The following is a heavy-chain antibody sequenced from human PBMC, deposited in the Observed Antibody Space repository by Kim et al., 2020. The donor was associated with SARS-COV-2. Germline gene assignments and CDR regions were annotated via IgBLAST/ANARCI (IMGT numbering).Heavy chain of an antibody. J-gene: IGHJ6*02. CDR1: GGTFSSYA. CDR3: ARGLHYVIFSGYYRLPPNYHYAMDA. Sequence: SVKVSCKASGGTFSSYAISWVRQAPGQGLEWMGWIIPIFGTANYAQKFQGRVTITADGSTSTAYMELSSLRSEDTAVYYCARGLHYVIFSGYYRLPPNYHYAMDAWGPGTTVTVS. D-gene: IGHD3-9*01. CDR2: IIPIFGTA. V-gene: IGHV1-69*13.